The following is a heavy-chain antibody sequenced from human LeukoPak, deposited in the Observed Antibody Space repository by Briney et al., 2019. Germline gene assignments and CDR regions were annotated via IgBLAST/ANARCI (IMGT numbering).Heavy chain of an antibody. Sequence: PGGSLRLSCGASGFSFSTYEMNWVRQAPGKGLEWVSYIGPSGSTIGYADSVKGRFTISRDNAKNSLYLQMNSLRAEDAAVYYCARDSGYYDSSGYSNFDYWGQGTLVTVSS. V-gene: IGHV3-48*03. CDR2: IGPSGSTI. D-gene: IGHD3-22*01. CDR3: ARDSGYYDSSGYSNFDY. CDR1: GFSFSTYE. J-gene: IGHJ4*02.